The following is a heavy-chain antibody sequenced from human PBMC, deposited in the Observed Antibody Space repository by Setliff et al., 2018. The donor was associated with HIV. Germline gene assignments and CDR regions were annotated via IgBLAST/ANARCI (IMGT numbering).Heavy chain of an antibody. J-gene: IGHJ6*02. CDR3: PLTSTWYYYHYYGVDV. D-gene: IGHD6-13*01. CDR2: IDYSGSA. CDR1: GGSISSGIYY. V-gene: IGHV4-39*07. Sequence: SETLSLTCTVSGGSISSGIYYWGWIRQPPGKGLEWIGSIDYSGSAYYNPSLKSRVTISADTSKNQISLNLSSVTAADTAVYYCPLTSTWYYYHYYGVDVWGQGTTVTVSS.